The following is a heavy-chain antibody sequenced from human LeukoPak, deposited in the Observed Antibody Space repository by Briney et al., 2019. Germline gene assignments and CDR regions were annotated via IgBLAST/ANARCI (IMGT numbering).Heavy chain of an antibody. CDR1: GYTFTSYG. CDR2: ISAYNDNT. V-gene: IGHV1-18*01. Sequence: ASVKVSCKASGYTFTSYGISWVRQAPGQGLEWMGWISAYNDNTNYAQKLQGRVTMTTDTSTSTAYMELRSLRSEDTAVYYCARGGATNIYYYYYGMDVWGQGTTVTVSS. J-gene: IGHJ6*02. CDR3: ARGGATNIYYYYYGMDV. D-gene: IGHD1-26*01.